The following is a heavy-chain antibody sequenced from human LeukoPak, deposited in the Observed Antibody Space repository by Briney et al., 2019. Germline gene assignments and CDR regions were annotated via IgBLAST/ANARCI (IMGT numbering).Heavy chain of an antibody. CDR3: ARSRPPPYWYYYMDV. CDR2: IYYSGST. V-gene: IGHV4-59*01. J-gene: IGHJ6*03. CDR1: GGSINSYY. Sequence: PSETLSLTCTVSGGSINSYYWSWIRQPPGKGLEWIGYIYYSGSTNYNPSLNSRVTISVDTSKNQFSLNLSSVTAADTAVYYCARSRPPPYWYYYMDVWGKGTTVTVSS.